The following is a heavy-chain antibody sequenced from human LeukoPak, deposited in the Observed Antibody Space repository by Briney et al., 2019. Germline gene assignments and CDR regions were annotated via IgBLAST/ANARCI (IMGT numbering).Heavy chain of an antibody. CDR3: AREGAAKEFDC. CDR2: IGTAGDT. J-gene: IGHJ4*02. CDR1: GFTFSSYD. D-gene: IGHD3-16*01. V-gene: IGHV3-13*01. Sequence: PGGSLRLSCAASGFTFSSYDMHWVRQATGKGLEWVSAIGTAGDTYYPGSVKGRFTISRENAKNSLYLQMNSLRAGDTAVYYCAREGAAKEFDCWGQGTLVTVSS.